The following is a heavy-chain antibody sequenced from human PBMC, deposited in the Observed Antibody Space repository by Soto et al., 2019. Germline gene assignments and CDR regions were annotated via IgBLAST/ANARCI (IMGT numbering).Heavy chain of an antibody. Sequence: SETLSLTCAVYGGSFSCYYWIWIRQPPGKGLEWIGEINHSGSTNYNPSLKSRVTISVDTSKNQFSLKLSSVTAADTAVYYCARVSGSPPYFDYWGQGTLVTVSS. CDR1: GGSFSCYY. J-gene: IGHJ4*02. D-gene: IGHD3-22*01. CDR2: INHSGST. V-gene: IGHV4-34*01. CDR3: ARVSGSPPYFDY.